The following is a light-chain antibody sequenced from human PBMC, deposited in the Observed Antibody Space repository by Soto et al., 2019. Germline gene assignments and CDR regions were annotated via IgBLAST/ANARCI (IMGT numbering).Light chain of an antibody. CDR2: GAS. CDR1: QSVSSSY. CDR3: QQYGSSPLT. Sequence: VMTQSPATLSVSPGERATLSCRASQSVSSSYLAWYQQKPGQAPRLPIYGASSRETGIPDRFSGSGSGTEFTLTISRLEPEDFAVYYCQQYGSSPLTFGGGTKVDIK. V-gene: IGKV3-20*01. J-gene: IGKJ4*01.